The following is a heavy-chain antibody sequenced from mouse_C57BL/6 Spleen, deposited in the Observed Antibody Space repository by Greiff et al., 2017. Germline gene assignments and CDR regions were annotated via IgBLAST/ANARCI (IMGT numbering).Heavy chain of an antibody. D-gene: IGHD1-1*01. V-gene: IGHV2-5*01. CDR3: AKKGGSSRAMDY. Sequence: VKLMESGPGLVQPSQSLSITCTVSGFSLTSYGVHWVRQSPGKGLEWLGVIWRGGSTDYNAAFMSRLSITKDNSKSQVFFKMNSLQADDTAIYYCAKKGGSSRAMDYWGQGTSVTVSS. CDR2: IWRGGST. CDR1: GFSLTSYG. J-gene: IGHJ4*01.